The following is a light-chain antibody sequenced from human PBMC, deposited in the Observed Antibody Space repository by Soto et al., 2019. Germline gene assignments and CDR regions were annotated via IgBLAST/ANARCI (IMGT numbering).Light chain of an antibody. J-gene: IGKJ5*01. CDR3: QQYIKWPIT. CDR1: QSVSSN. V-gene: IGKV3-15*01. Sequence: EIVMTQSPGTLSVSPGERATLSCRASQSVSSNLAWYQQKPGQALRLLISDASTRATGIPARFSGSGSGTEFTLTVSSLQSEDFAVYYCQQYIKWPITFGQGTRLEI. CDR2: DAS.